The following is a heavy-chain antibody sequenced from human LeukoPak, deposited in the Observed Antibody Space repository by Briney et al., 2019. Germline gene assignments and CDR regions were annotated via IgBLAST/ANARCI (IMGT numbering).Heavy chain of an antibody. J-gene: IGHJ4*02. CDR3: ARGRGRRWLQFFYFDY. V-gene: IGHV4-4*02. D-gene: IGHD5-24*01. Sequence: SGTLSLTCDVSGGSISNTNWWSWVRQPPGQGLEWIGEVSLAGQTNYNPSLNGRVTMSLDESSNQLSLKLTSVTAADTAVYYCARGRGRRWLQFFYFDYWGQGTLVTVSS. CDR1: GGSISNTNW. CDR2: VSLAGQT.